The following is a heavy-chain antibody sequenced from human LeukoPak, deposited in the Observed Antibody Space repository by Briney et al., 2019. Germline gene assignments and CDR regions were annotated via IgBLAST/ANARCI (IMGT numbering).Heavy chain of an antibody. J-gene: IGHJ4*02. CDR3: TRDLTFYGSGSWGDC. D-gene: IGHD3-10*01. Sequence: GGSLRLSCAASGFTFSNYAMHWVRQAPGKGLVWVSRISHDGNITTYADSVKGRFIISRDNAKNTLYLQMNSLRAEDTALYFCTRDLTFYGSGSWGDCWGQGTLVTVSS. CDR2: ISHDGNIT. CDR1: GFTFSNYA. V-gene: IGHV3-74*01.